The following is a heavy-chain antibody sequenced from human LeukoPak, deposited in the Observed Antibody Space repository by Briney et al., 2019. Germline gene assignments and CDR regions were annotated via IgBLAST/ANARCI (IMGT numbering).Heavy chain of an antibody. D-gene: IGHD2-2*02. CDR1: GGSFSGYY. Sequence: SETLSLTCAVYGGSFSGYYWSWIRQPPGKGLEWIGEINHSGSTNYNPSLKSRVTISVDTSKNQFPLKLSSVTAADTAVYYCARSPSNTPDYWGQGTLVTVSS. CDR2: INHSGST. V-gene: IGHV4-34*01. CDR3: ARSPSNTPDY. J-gene: IGHJ4*02.